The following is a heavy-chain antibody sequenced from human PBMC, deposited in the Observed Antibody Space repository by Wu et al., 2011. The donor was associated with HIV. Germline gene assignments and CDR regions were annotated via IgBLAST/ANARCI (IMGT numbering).Heavy chain of an antibody. V-gene: IGHV1-2*02. CDR2: INPKTGDT. CDR3: ARDHCISSGCYENXYYGMDV. CDR1: GFIFSDSF. D-gene: IGHD2-2*01. J-gene: IGHJ6*02. Sequence: QVQVVQSGAEMKKPGASVKISCKTSGFIFSDSFIHWVRQAPGQGLEWMGWINPKTGDTQYESKFQGRATMTGDTSISAAYLALTRLNSGDTALYFCARDHCISSGCYENXYYGMDVWGQGTTVTVSS.